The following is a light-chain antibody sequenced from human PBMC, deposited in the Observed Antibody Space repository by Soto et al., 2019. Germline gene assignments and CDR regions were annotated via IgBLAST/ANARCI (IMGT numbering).Light chain of an antibody. CDR3: QQYSTYSWT. V-gene: IGKV1-17*01. Sequence: DIQLTQXXSSLSASLGDRVTTTSRASQGIRNDLGWYQQKPGKAPKLLMHDASSLESGVPSRFSGSASGTEFTLTISSLQPDDFATYFCQQYSTYSWTFGQGTKVDI. CDR1: QGIRND. CDR2: DAS. J-gene: IGKJ1*01.